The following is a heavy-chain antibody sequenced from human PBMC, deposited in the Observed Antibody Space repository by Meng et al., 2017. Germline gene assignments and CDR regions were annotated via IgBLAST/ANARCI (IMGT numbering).Heavy chain of an antibody. Sequence: SVKVSCKASGDTFSSYAISWVRQAPGQGLEWMGGIIPIFGKANYAQKFQGRVTITADESTSTAYMELSSLRSEDTAVYYGATGTQAPSGSYYSARVAFDIWGQGTMVTVSS. CDR3: ATGTQAPSGSYYSARVAFDI. CDR1: GDTFSSYA. J-gene: IGHJ3*02. CDR2: IIPIFGKA. V-gene: IGHV1-69*13. D-gene: IGHD1-26*01.